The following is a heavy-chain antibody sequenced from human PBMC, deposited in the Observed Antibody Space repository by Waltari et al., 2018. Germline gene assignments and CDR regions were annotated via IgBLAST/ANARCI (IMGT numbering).Heavy chain of an antibody. D-gene: IGHD3-3*01. CDR1: GGSLSGYH. J-gene: IGHJ6*03. Sequence: QVHLQQWGAGLLKPSETLSLTCDVSGGSLSGYHWTWIRQPPGKGLEWIGEINDSGRTTYNPSLESRVTVSIDTANNQFSLRVRSVTAADTAVYYCARVFGYYYYYMDVWGKGTTVTISS. CDR2: INDSGRT. CDR3: ARVFGYYYYYMDV. V-gene: IGHV4-34*02.